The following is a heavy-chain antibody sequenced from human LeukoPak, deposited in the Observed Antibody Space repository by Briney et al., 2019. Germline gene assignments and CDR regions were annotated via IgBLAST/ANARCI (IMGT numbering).Heavy chain of an antibody. CDR1: GFTFTTYD. CDR3: AKDRDCSSTSCYVPFDP. CDR2: ISGSGRTT. J-gene: IGHJ5*02. V-gene: IGHV3-23*01. Sequence: GRSLRLSCAASGFTFTTYDMTWVRQAPGKGLEWVSGISGSGRTTNYADSVKGRFTISRDNSKNTLFLQMNNLRAEDTAVYYCAKDRDCSSTSCYVPFDPWGQGTLVTVSS. D-gene: IGHD2-2*01.